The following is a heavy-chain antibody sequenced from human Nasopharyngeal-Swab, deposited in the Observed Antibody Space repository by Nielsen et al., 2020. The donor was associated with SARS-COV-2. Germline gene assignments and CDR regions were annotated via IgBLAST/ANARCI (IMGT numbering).Heavy chain of an antibody. V-gene: IGHV1-69*13. CDR2: IIPIFGTA. J-gene: IGHJ4*02. D-gene: IGHD5-12*01. CDR3: ARAGKKQGATEYYFDY. CDR1: GGTFRSYA. Sequence: SVKVSWKASGGTFRSYAISWVRQAPGQGLEWMGGIIPIFGTANYAQKFQGRVTITADESTSTAYMELSSLRSEDTAVYYCARAGKKQGATEYYFDYWGQGTLVTVSS.